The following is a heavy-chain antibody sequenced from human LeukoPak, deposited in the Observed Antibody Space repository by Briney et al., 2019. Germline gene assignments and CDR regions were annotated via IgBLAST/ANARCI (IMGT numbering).Heavy chain of an antibody. V-gene: IGHV4-61*02. Sequence: SETLSLTCTVSGGSISSGSYYWSWIRQPAGKGLEWIGRIYTSGRINYNPSLKSRVTISVDTSKNQLSLKLSSVTAADTAVYYCAGVSTNWSRWFDPWGQGTLVTVSS. CDR3: AGVSTNWSRWFDP. CDR1: GGSISSGSYY. CDR2: IYTSGRI. D-gene: IGHD6-13*01. J-gene: IGHJ5*02.